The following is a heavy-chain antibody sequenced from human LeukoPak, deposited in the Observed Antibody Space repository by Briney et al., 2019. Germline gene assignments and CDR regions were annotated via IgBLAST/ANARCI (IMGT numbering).Heavy chain of an antibody. CDR1: GGSISSSSFY. Sequence: PSETLFLTCTVSGGSISSSSFYWGWIRQPPGKGLEGIGSIYYSGSTYYNPSLKSRVTVSVDTSKNQFSLKLSSVTAADTAVYYCARLVVVAATEYFQHWGQGTLVTVSS. CDR2: IYYSGST. D-gene: IGHD2-15*01. J-gene: IGHJ1*01. CDR3: ARLVVVAATEYFQH. V-gene: IGHV4-39*01.